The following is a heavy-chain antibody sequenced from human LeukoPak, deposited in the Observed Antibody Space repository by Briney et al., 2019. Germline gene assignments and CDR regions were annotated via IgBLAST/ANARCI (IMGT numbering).Heavy chain of an antibody. CDR3: TRDRSTLNWFDP. J-gene: IGHJ5*02. V-gene: IGHV3-48*01. D-gene: IGHD6-13*01. CDR2: ISYSSSTI. Sequence: GGSLRLSCGASGFTISSYSMKRVRQAPGKGLEWVSYISYSSSTIYYADSVKGRFTISRDNAKNSLYLQVNSLRVEDTAVYYCTRDRSTLNWFDPWGQGTLVTVSS. CDR1: GFTISSYS.